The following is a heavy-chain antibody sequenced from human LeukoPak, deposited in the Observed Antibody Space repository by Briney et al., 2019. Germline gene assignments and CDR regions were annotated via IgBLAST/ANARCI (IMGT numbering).Heavy chain of an antibody. D-gene: IGHD6-25*01. J-gene: IGHJ4*02. CDR1: GGSINSYY. CDR2: IYYSGST. Sequence: SETLSLTCTVSGGSINSYYWSWIRQPPGKGLEWIGYIYYSGSTNYNPSLKSRVTISVDTSKNQFSLKLSSVTAADTAVYYCAREANPAAYFDYWAREPWSPSPQ. CDR3: AREANPAAYFDY. V-gene: IGHV4-59*01.